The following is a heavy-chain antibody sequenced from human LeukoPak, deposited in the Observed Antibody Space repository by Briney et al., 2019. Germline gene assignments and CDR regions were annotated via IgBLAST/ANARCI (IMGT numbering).Heavy chain of an antibody. J-gene: IGHJ4*02. CDR3: ARSGYSSSREDY. CDR2: IIPIFGTA. D-gene: IGHD6-13*01. Sequence: RASVKVSCKASGGTFSSYAISWVRQAPGQGLEWMGGIIPIFGTANYAQKLQGRVTMTTDTSTSTAYMELRSLRSDDTAVYYCARSGYSSSREDYWGQGTLVTVSS. V-gene: IGHV1-69*05. CDR1: GGTFSSYA.